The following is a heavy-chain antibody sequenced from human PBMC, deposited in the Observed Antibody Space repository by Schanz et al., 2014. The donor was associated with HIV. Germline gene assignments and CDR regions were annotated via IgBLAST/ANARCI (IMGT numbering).Heavy chain of an antibody. CDR2: ISYDGSKK. CDR1: GFTFSSYG. Sequence: QVQLVESGGGVVQPGRSLRLSCAASGFTFSSYGMHWVRQAPGKGLEWVAVISYDGSKKYYADSVKGRFTISRDNSKNTLYLQMNSLRAEDTAVYYCARDVSYDSSGYYSDYYYGMDVWGQGTTVTVSS. CDR3: ARDVSYDSSGYYSDYYYGMDV. D-gene: IGHD3-22*01. V-gene: IGHV3-30*03. J-gene: IGHJ6*02.